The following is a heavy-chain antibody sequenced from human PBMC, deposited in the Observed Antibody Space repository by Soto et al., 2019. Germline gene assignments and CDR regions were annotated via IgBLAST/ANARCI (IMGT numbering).Heavy chain of an antibody. CDR1: GGSISSSRYY. CDR2: IYYGGST. D-gene: IGHD5-12*01. Sequence: QLQLQESGPGLVKPSETLSLTCSVSGGSISSSRYYWGWIRQPPGKGLEWIATIYYGGSTYYNPSLKSRVTISVDTSKNQFSLKLSSVTAADTAVYYCARRVVDVMATITSFDSWGQGTLVTVSS. V-gene: IGHV4-39*01. J-gene: IGHJ4*02. CDR3: ARRVVDVMATITSFDS.